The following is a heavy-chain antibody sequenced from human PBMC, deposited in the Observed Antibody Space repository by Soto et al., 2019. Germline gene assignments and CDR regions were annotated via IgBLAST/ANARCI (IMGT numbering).Heavy chain of an antibody. CDR1: GFTFSSYV. CDR2: IGGSGGDT. V-gene: IGHV3-23*01. J-gene: IGHJ4*02. CDR3: ARRSWRGRADY. Sequence: GGSLRLSCAASGFTFSSYVMSWVRQAPGKGLEWVSGIGGSGGDTYYADSVKGRFTVSRDNAENTLYLQLNSLRVEDTAIYYCARRSWRGRADYWGQGILVTVSS. D-gene: IGHD3-10*01.